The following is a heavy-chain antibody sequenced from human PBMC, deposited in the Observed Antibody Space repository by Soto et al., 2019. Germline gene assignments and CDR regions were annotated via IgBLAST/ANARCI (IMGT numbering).Heavy chain of an antibody. CDR3: ARGPRYCSGYSCDYYMDV. V-gene: IGHV3-23*01. CDR1: GFTFSSYA. Sequence: EVQLLESGGGLVQPGGSLRLSCAASGFTFSSYAMSWVRQAPGTGLEWVSAISGSAATTFYADSVKGRFTVSRDNSKNTVYLQMNSLRAEDTAVYYCARGPRYCSGYSCDYYMDVWGKGTTVTVSS. J-gene: IGHJ6*03. D-gene: IGHD2-15*01. CDR2: ISGSAATT.